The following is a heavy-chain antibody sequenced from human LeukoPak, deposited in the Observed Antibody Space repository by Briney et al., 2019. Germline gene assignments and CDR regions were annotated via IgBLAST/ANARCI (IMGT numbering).Heavy chain of an antibody. Sequence: GRSLRLSCAASGVTLRNYAMTWIRQAPGKGLQWVSVISGDGESTYYADSVRGRFTISRDNSKNTMYLQMNNLRAEDTAIYYCAKDRDCSSTGCYVFANWGQGTLVTVSS. CDR2: ISGDGEST. J-gene: IGHJ4*02. CDR1: GVTLRNYA. CDR3: AKDRDCSSTGCYVFAN. V-gene: IGHV3-23*01. D-gene: IGHD2-2*01.